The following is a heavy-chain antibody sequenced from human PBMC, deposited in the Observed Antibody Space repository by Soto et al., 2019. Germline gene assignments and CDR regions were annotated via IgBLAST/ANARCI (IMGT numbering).Heavy chain of an antibody. D-gene: IGHD3-22*01. CDR1: GRSITSYY. V-gene: IGHV4-59*12. CDR2: IYDNGLT. J-gene: IGHJ4*02. Sequence: QVVLQESGPGLVKPSETLSLTCSVSGRSITSYYWSWVRQPPGKGLEWIGYIYDNGLTSQTPYLKSRVTMSAATSQNQFSLKLTSVTGADTAVYYCARTYDTNGYANEFDSWGQGILVTVTS. CDR3: ARTYDTNGYANEFDS.